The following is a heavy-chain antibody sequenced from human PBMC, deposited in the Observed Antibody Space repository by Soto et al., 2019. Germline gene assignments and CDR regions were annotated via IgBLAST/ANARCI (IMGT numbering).Heavy chain of an antibody. CDR1: GYTFTSYA. J-gene: IGHJ4*02. Sequence: ASVKVSCKASGYTFTSYAMHWMRQAPGQRLEWMGWINAGNGNIKYAQKLQGRVTMTTDTPTRTAYMELGSLRSDDTAVYYCARSSTVTTDVDYWGQGTLVTAPQ. CDR2: INAGNGNI. V-gene: IGHV1-3*01. D-gene: IGHD4-17*01. CDR3: ARSSTVTTDVDY.